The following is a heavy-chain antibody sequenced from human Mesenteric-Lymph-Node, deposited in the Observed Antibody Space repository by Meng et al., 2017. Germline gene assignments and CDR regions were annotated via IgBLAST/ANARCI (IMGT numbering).Heavy chain of an antibody. CDR3: ARGPRYSRSAICVY. CDR1: GYTFTGYY. CDR2: INPNSGDT. V-gene: IGHV1-2*02. Sequence: ASVKVSCKASGYTFTGYYMHWVRQAPGQGLEWMGWINPNSGDTNYAQKLQGRVTMTRDTSISTTYMELSRLRSEDTAVYYYARGPRYSRSAICVYWGQGTLVTVSS. D-gene: IGHD6-6*01. J-gene: IGHJ4*02.